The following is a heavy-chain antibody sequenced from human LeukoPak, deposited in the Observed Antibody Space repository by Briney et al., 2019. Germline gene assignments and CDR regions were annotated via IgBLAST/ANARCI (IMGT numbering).Heavy chain of an antibody. CDR3: AKDQRWQQLEYYFDY. V-gene: IGHV3-30*18. J-gene: IGHJ4*02. D-gene: IGHD3-3*02. CDR2: NSYDGSNK. CDR1: GFTFSSYG. Sequence: GGSLRLSCAASGFTFSSYGIHSVRQPPGRGLEWVSLNSYDGSNKYYADSVKGRFTISRDNSKNTLYLQMNSLRPEDTAVYYCAKDQRWQQLEYYFDYWGQGTRVTVSS.